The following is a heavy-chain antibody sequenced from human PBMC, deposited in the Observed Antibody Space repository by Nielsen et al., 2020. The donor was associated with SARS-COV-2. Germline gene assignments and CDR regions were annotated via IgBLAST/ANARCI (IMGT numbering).Heavy chain of an antibody. CDR3: ARDAYDFPPNSFDY. J-gene: IGHJ4*02. CDR1: GFTFSGYW. Sequence: GGSLRLSCAASGFTFSGYWMHWVRQAPGKGLVWVSRINSDGSSTSYADSVKGRFTISRDNAKNTLYLQMNSLRAEDTAVYYCARDAYDFPPNSFDYWGQGTLVTVSS. CDR2: INSDGSST. D-gene: IGHD3-3*01. V-gene: IGHV3-74*01.